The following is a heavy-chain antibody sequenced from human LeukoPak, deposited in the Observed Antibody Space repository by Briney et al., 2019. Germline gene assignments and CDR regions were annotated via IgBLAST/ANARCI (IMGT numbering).Heavy chain of an antibody. CDR1: GFPFTTYW. CDR3: AKVDYDILTGLD. J-gene: IGHJ4*02. CDR2: IRYDGSNK. Sequence: GGSLRLSCAASGFPFTTYWMSWVRQAPGKGLEWVAFIRYDGSNKYYADSVKGRFTISRDNSKNTLYLQMNSLRAEDTAVYYCAKVDYDILTGLDWGQGTLVTVSS. V-gene: IGHV3-30*02. D-gene: IGHD3-9*01.